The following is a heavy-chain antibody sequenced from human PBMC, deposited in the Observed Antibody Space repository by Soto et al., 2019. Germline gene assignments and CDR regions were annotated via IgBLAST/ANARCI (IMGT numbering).Heavy chain of an antibody. CDR3: TTHQEYNRGLFPQDAFDI. CDR1: VLTFTYAW. V-gene: IGHV3-15*01. D-gene: IGHD6-19*01. Sequence: PVSSLRLSSASSVLTFTYAWMSCVRHSPGKWLEWVGRIKSKNDGGTTDNAASVEGRFTVSRDDSKNTRYPQMNSVKTEETAVYYCTTHQEYNRGLFPQDAFDIWGQGTMVNVS. J-gene: IGHJ3*02. CDR2: IKSKNDGGTT.